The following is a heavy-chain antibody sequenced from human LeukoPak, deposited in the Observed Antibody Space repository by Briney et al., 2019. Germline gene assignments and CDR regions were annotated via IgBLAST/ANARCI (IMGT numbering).Heavy chain of an antibody. CDR3: ARDLGRYCSGGSCYSSHTDY. CDR1: GYTFTSYG. V-gene: IGHV1-2*02. CDR2: INPNSGGT. D-gene: IGHD2-15*01. Sequence: GASVKVSCKASGYTFTSYGISWVRQAPGQGLEWMGWINPNSGGTNYAQKFQGRVTMTRDTSISTAYMELSRLRSDDTAVYYCARDLGRYCSGGSCYSSHTDYWGQGTLVTVSS. J-gene: IGHJ4*02.